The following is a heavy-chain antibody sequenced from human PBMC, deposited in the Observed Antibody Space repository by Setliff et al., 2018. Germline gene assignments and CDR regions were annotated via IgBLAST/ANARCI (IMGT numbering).Heavy chain of an antibody. CDR3: ARDPRGQPSFDY. D-gene: IGHD3-16*01. CDR1: GFTFSSYW. CDR2: IRKDGSGE. Sequence: ASVKVSCAASGFTFSSYWMNWVRQAPGKGLEWVANIRKDGSGEHYVDSVKGRFTISRDNAKNSLYLQTNSLRAEDTAVYYCARDPRGQPSFDYWGQGALVTVSS. V-gene: IGHV3-7*01. J-gene: IGHJ4*02.